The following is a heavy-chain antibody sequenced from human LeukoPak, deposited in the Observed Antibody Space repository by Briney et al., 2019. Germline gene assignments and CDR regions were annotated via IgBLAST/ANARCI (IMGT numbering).Heavy chain of an antibody. D-gene: IGHD3-9*01. J-gene: IGHJ5*02. Sequence: GGSLILACAASGFTFSSYAMSWVRQAPGRGLEWVSAISGSGGSTYYADSVKGRFTISRDNSKNTLYLQMNSLRAEDTAVYYCDGILTGTWGQGTLVTVSS. CDR3: DGILTGT. V-gene: IGHV3-23*01. CDR2: ISGSGGST. CDR1: GFTFSSYA.